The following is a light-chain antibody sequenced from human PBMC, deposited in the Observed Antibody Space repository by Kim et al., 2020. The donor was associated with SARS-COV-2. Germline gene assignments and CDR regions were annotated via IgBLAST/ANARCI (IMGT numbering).Light chain of an antibody. Sequence: QAEIAYLPCRASQGVSGSQLHWYQNKPGQGPRLLIYGASSRATGIPDRFSGSGSRTDVTLTISRLEPEEVAVYYCQQYGRSPLTFGGGTKVDIK. CDR1: QGVSGSQ. CDR2: GAS. CDR3: QQYGRSPLT. J-gene: IGKJ4*01. V-gene: IGKV3-20*01.